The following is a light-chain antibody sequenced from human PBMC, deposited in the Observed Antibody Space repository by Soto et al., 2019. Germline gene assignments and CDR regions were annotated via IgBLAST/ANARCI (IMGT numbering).Light chain of an antibody. CDR3: QVWDSSSDPVV. J-gene: IGLJ2*01. CDR1: NIGSKS. CDR2: YDS. Sequence: SYELTQPPSVSVAPGKTARITCGGNNIGSKSVHWYQQKPGQAPVLVIYYDSDRPSGIPERFSGSNSGNTATLTISRVEAGDEADYYCQVWDSSSDPVVFAGGTKLTV. V-gene: IGLV3-21*04.